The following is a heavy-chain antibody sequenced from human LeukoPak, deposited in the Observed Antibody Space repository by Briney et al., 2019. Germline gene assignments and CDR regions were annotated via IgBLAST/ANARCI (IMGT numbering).Heavy chain of an antibody. V-gene: IGHV4-34*01. CDR1: GGSFSGYY. CDR3: ARGSLRNAFDI. J-gene: IGHJ3*02. D-gene: IGHD3-10*01. CDR2: INHSGST. Sequence: PSETLSLTCAVYGGSFSGYYWNWIRQPPGKGLEWIGEINHSGSTNYNPSLKSRVTISVDTSKNQFFLKLSSVTAADTAVYYCARGSLRNAFDIWGQGTMVTVSS.